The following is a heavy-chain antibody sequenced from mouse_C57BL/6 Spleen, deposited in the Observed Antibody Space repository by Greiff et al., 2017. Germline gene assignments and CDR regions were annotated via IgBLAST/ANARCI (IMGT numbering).Heavy chain of an antibody. Sequence: EVKLMESGPGLVKPSQSLSLTCSVTGYSITSGYYWNWIRQFPGNKLEWMGYISYDGSNNYNPSLKNRISITRDTSKNQFFLKLNSVTTEDTATYYCAREELLYYFDDWGQGTTLTVSS. CDR1: GYSITSGYY. CDR3: AREELLYYFDD. J-gene: IGHJ2*01. CDR2: ISYDGSN. V-gene: IGHV3-6*01.